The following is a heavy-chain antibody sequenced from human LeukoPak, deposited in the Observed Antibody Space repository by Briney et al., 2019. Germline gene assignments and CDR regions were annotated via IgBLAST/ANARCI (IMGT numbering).Heavy chain of an antibody. CDR1: GGSISSSSYR. CDR3: ARQYVDSGWPSYGDY. D-gene: IGHD6-25*01. V-gene: IGHV4-39*01. J-gene: IGHJ4*02. Sequence: SETLSLTRTVSGGSISSSSYRWGWVRLSPRKGLGWVGSVDYDGNNHNNPSLTSRVTISVDTSKNEFSLKLTYGTAADTATYYCARQYVDSGWPSYGDYWGQGTLVTVSS. CDR2: VDYDGNN.